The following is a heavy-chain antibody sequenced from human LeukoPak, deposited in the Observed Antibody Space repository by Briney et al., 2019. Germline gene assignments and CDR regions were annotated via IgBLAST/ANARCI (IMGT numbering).Heavy chain of an antibody. V-gene: IGHV4-59*01. CDR3: ARTGGDCSSGLCYYAMDV. J-gene: IGHJ6*02. D-gene: IGHD2-21*02. CDR1: GGSISGSH. CDR2: IHYTGST. Sequence: SETLSLTCLVSGGSISGSHWSWIRQPPGKGPEWIGYIHYTGSTDYNPSLRSRVTLSIDMSKNQFSLRLSSVPAADTAVYYCARTGGDCSSGLCYYAMDVWGQGPTVTVS.